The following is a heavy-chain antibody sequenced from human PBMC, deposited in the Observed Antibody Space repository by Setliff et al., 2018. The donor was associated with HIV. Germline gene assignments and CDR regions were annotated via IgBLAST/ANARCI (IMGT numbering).Heavy chain of an antibody. CDR1: GFIFSDYY. CDR3: ARSQPIGVVVAATLDY. Sequence: GGSLRLSCAASGFIFSDYYMSWIRQAPGKGLEWLAVISYDRSNKYYADSVKGRFTISRDNSKNTLYLQMNSLRAEDTAVYYCARSQPIGVVVAATLDYWGQGTLVTVSS. CDR2: ISYDRSNK. V-gene: IGHV3-30*03. D-gene: IGHD2-15*01. J-gene: IGHJ4*02.